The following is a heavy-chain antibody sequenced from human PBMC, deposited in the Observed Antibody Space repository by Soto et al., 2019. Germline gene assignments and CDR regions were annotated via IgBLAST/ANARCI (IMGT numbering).Heavy chain of an antibody. CDR1: GYTFTSYG. J-gene: IGHJ1*01. CDR3: VRFGAIATAQRYN. V-gene: IGHV1-18*01. Sequence: ASVKVSCKASGYTFTSYGIIWVRQAPGQGLELMGWISGYNNNKNYAQKYQARVTMTTDTSTRTAYMELRSLRSDDTAVYYCVRFGAIATAQRYNWGQDTLLTISS. D-gene: IGHD2-2*02. CDR2: ISGYNNNK.